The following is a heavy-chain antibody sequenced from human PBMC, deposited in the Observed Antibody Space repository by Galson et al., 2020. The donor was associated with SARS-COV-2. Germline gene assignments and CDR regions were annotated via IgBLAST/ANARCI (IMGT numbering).Heavy chain of an antibody. D-gene: IGHD3-10*01. CDR2: ISDSGGST. Sequence: GGSLRLSCAGSGFTFSNYAMNWVRQAPGKGLEWFSGISDSGGSTYYADSVKGRFTISRDNSKNTLYLQMSCLRAEDTATYYCTRSPPGSENDYWGQGTLVTVSS. J-gene: IGHJ4*02. V-gene: IGHV3-23*01. CDR3: TRSPPGSENDY. CDR1: GFTFSNYA.